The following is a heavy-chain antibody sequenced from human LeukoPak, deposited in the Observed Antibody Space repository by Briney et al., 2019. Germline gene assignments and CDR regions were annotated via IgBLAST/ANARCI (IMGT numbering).Heavy chain of an antibody. D-gene: IGHD5-24*01. CDR1: GSTFNNYA. V-gene: IGHV3-23*01. Sequence: GGSLRLSCAASGSTFNNYAMNWVRQAPGKGLEWVAAVTGPADTTYYADSVKGRFTISRDSFKDTVYLQMNRLGAEDTALYYCAKGAAIDHWGQGTLVTVSS. CDR2: VTGPADTT. CDR3: AKGAAIDH. J-gene: IGHJ4*02.